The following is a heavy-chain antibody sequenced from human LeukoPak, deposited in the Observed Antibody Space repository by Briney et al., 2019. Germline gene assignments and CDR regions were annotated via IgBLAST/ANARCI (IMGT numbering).Heavy chain of an antibody. D-gene: IGHD6-13*01. CDR1: GFTFSDYY. CDR2: ISSSGSTI. Sequence: GGSLRLSCAASGFTFSDYYMSWIRQAPGKGLEWVSYISSSGSTIYYADSVKGRFTISRDNAKNSLYLQMNSLRVEDTAVYYCAKGPPDSSNWYKRTEGWGQGTLVTVSS. V-gene: IGHV3-11*01. CDR3: AKGPPDSSNWYKRTEG. J-gene: IGHJ4*02.